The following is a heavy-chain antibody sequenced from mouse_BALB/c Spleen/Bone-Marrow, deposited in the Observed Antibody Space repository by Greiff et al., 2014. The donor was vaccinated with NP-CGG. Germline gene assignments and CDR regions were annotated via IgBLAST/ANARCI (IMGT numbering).Heavy chain of an antibody. D-gene: IGHD3-1*01. CDR1: GFIFSRYA. Sequence: VQLKESGGGLVKPGGSLKLSCAASGFIFSRYAMSWVRQTPEKRLEWVASISSGGSTSFPDSVKGRFTISRDNARNILYLQMSSLRSEDTAMYYCARGDIPRYYFDYWGQGTTLTVSS. CDR3: ARGDIPRYYFDY. J-gene: IGHJ2*01. CDR2: ISSGGST. V-gene: IGHV5-6-5*01.